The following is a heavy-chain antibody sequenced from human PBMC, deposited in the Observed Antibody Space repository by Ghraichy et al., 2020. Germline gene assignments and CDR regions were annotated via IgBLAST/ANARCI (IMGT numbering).Heavy chain of an antibody. Sequence: GGSLRLSCAVSGFAVDRNYMTWVRQAPGKGLEWVSFMYSGGATHYTDSVTGRFIVSRDNSRNTLYLQMNSLRAEDTAIYYCARVSGELYLYSDYWGQGTPVTVSS. CDR1: GFAVDRNY. D-gene: IGHD3-10*01. CDR2: MYSGGAT. J-gene: IGHJ4*02. V-gene: IGHV3-53*01. CDR3: ARVSGELYLYSDY.